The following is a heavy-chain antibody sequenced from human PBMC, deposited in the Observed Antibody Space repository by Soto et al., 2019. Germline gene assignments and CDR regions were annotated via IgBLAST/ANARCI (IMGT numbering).Heavy chain of an antibody. J-gene: IGHJ4*02. CDR2: INPSGGST. V-gene: IGHV1-46*03. CDR3: ARGLRYGSGSYPDREY. D-gene: IGHD3-10*01. CDR1: GYTFTSYY. Sequence: GASVKVSCKASGYTFTSYYMHWVRQAPGQGLEWMGIINPSGGSTSYAQKFQGRVTMTRDTSTSTVYMELSSLRSEDTAVYYCARGLRYGSGSYPDREYWGQGTLVTVSS.